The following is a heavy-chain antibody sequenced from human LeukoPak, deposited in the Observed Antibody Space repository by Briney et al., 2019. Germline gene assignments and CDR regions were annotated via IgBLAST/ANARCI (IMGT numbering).Heavy chain of an antibody. Sequence: PSETLSLTCTVSGGSISSYYWSWIRQPPGKGLELLGYIYYTGSTNYNPSLKSRVTMSVDTPRNQSSLKLSSVTAADTAVYYCARSGYSYGTGYYFDYWGQGTLVTVSS. CDR2: IYYTGST. V-gene: IGHV4-59*01. D-gene: IGHD5-18*01. CDR3: ARSGYSYGTGYYFDY. J-gene: IGHJ4*02. CDR1: GGSISSYY.